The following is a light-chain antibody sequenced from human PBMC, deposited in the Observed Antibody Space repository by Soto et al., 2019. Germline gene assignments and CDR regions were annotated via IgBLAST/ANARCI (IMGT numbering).Light chain of an antibody. CDR3: QQSYSTPHP. V-gene: IGKV1-39*01. J-gene: IGKJ2*01. CDR2: AAS. Sequence: DIQMTQSPSSLSASVGDRVTITCRASQSVRSSLNWYQQKPGKAPQLLIYAASSLQSGVPSRFSGSGSGTDFTLTISSLQPEDFATYYCQQSYSTPHPFGQGTKLEIK. CDR1: QSVRSS.